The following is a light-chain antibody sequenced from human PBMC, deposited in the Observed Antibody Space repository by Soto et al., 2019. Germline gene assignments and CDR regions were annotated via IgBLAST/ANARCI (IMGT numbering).Light chain of an antibody. J-gene: IGKJ3*01. Sequence: EIVLTQSPGTLSLSPGERATLSCRASQSVSSSYLAWYQQKPGQAPRLLIYVASSRATGISDRFSGSGSGTHFPLTISRLEPEDFAVYYYQQYGSSPVTFGPGTKVDIK. CDR1: QSVSSSY. CDR3: QQYGSSPVT. CDR2: VAS. V-gene: IGKV3-20*01.